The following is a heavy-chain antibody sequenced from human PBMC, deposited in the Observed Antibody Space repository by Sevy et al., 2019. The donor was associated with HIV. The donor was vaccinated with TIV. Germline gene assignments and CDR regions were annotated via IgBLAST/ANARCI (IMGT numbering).Heavy chain of an antibody. CDR2: INSDGSST. J-gene: IGHJ5*02. Sequence: GGSLRLSCAASGFTFSTYWLYWVRQPPGKGLVWVSRINSDGSSTSYADSVKGRFTISRDNAKNMVYLQMNSLRAEDTAVYYCALLDGDYGAWGQGTLVTVSS. CDR3: ALLDGDYGA. V-gene: IGHV3-74*01. D-gene: IGHD4-17*01. CDR1: GFTFSTYW.